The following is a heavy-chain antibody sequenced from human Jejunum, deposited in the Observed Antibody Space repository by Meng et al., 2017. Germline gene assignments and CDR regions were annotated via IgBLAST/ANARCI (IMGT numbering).Heavy chain of an antibody. Sequence: QGQLVQSGAEVKKPGASVTGSGYTLSRDGFSWVRQAPGQGLEWMGWXNRHNGHTDYAQKFQGRLTLTTDTSTSTAYLELRSLKSDGTAVYYCANRGNPYLDCWGQGTLVTVSS. CDR3: ANRGNPYLDC. CDR1: GYTLSRDG. CDR2: XNRHNGHT. D-gene: IGHD1-14*01. V-gene: IGHV1-18*01. J-gene: IGHJ4*02.